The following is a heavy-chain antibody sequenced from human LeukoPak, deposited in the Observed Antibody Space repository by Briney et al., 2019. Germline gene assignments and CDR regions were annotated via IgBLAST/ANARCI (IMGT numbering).Heavy chain of an antibody. Sequence: GGSLRLSCAASGFTFSSYSMNWVRQAPGKGLEWVSSISSSSSYIYYADSVKGRFTISRDNAKNSLYLQMNSLRAEDTAVCYCARDNRITIFGVVIIFDYWGQGTLVTVSS. V-gene: IGHV3-21*01. CDR3: ARDNRITIFGVVIIFDY. CDR1: GFTFSSYS. D-gene: IGHD3-3*01. J-gene: IGHJ4*02. CDR2: ISSSSSYI.